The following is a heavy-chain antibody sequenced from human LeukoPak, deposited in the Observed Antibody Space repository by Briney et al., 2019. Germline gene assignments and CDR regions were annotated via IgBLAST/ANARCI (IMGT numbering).Heavy chain of an antibody. Sequence: ASVKVPCKASGYTFTSYDINWVRQATGQGLEWMGWMNPNSGNTGYAQKFQGRVTMTRNTSISTAYMELSSLRSEDTAVYYCARSLRITMVRGVIGFGYWGQGTLVTVSS. J-gene: IGHJ4*02. D-gene: IGHD3-10*01. CDR2: MNPNSGNT. CDR1: GYTFTSYD. V-gene: IGHV1-8*01. CDR3: ARSLRITMVRGVIGFGY.